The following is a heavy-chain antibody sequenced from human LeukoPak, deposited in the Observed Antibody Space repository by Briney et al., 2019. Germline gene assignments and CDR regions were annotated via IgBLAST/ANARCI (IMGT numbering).Heavy chain of an antibody. Sequence: KPGRSLRLSCAASGFTFSDYYMSWIRQAPGKGLEWVSYISSSDSTIYYADSVKGRFTISRDNAKNSLYLQMNSLRAEDTAVYYCARGRIAARLVDYWGQGTLVTVSS. CDR1: GFTFSDYY. CDR2: ISSSDSTI. CDR3: ARGRIAARLVDY. D-gene: IGHD6-6*01. V-gene: IGHV3-11*04. J-gene: IGHJ4*02.